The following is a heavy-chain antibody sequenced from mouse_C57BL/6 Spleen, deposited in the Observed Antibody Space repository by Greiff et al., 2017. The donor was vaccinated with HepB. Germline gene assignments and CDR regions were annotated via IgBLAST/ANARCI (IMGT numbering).Heavy chain of an antibody. Sequence: QVQLQQPGAELVKPGASVKLSCKASGYTFTSYWMHWVKQRPGQGLEWIGMIHPNSGSTNYNEKFKSKATLTVDKSSSTAYMQLSSLTSEDSAVYYCARLEYDWNYFDYWGQGTTLTVSS. D-gene: IGHD2-4*01. CDR1: GYTFTSYW. J-gene: IGHJ2*01. CDR2: IHPNSGST. V-gene: IGHV1-64*01. CDR3: ARLEYDWNYFDY.